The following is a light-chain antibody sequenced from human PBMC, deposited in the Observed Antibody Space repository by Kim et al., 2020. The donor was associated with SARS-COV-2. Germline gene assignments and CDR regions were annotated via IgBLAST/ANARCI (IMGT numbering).Light chain of an antibody. J-gene: IGLJ2*01. CDR1: KLGDKY. CDR2: QDN. Sequence: SYELTQPPSVSVSPGQPASITCSGDKLGDKYAYWYQQKPGQSPVVVIYQDNKRPSGSPERFSGSNSGNTATLTISGTQAMDEADYYCQAWDSRSYVVFGGGTQLTVL. CDR3: QAWDSRSYVV. V-gene: IGLV3-1*01.